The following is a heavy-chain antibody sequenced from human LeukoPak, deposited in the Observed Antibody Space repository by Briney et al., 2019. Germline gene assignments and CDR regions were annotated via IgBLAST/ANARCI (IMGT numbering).Heavy chain of an antibody. J-gene: IGHJ3*02. CDR3: ARESVVTDAFDI. Sequence: GGSLRLSCAASGSTFTSYAMNWVRQAPGKGLEWVSYISSSSSTIYYADSVKGRFTISRDNAKNSLYLQMNSLRDEDTAVYYCARESVVTDAFDIWGQGTMVTVSS. CDR1: GSTFTSYA. CDR2: ISSSSSTI. V-gene: IGHV3-48*02. D-gene: IGHD4-23*01.